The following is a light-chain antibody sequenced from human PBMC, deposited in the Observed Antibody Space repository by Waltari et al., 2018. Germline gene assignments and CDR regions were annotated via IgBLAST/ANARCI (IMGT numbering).Light chain of an antibody. CDR3: QSYDRSLSGWV. CDR2: DVS. V-gene: IGLV2-11*01. J-gene: IGLJ3*02. CDR1: SSDVGGYNY. Sequence: QSALTQPRSVSGSPGQSVTISCTGTSSDVGGYNYVSWYQQPPGKAPKLMIYDVSKRPSGVPDRFSGSKSGTSASLAITGLQAEDEADYYCQSYDRSLSGWVFGEGTKLTVL.